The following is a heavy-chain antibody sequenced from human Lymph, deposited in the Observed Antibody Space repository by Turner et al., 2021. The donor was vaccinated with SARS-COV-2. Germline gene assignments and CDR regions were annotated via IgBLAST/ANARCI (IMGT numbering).Heavy chain of an antibody. D-gene: IGHD4-17*01. V-gene: IGHV1-2*02. J-gene: IGHJ6*02. Sequence: QVQLVQPGAEVKRPGASVKVSSKASGYIFPGYYMHWVRQAPGQGLEWMGWINPNSGGTNYAQKFQGRVTMTRDTSISTAYMEVSRLRSDDTAVYYCARDTRGDYSYYYDGMDVWGQGTTVTVSS. CDR1: GYIFPGYY. CDR2: INPNSGGT. CDR3: ARDTRGDYSYYYDGMDV.